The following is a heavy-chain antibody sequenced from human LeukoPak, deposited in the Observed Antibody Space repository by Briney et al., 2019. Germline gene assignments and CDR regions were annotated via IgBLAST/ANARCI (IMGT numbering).Heavy chain of an antibody. J-gene: IGHJ5*02. Sequence: GASVKVSCKASGGTFSSYAISWVRQAPGQGLEWMGRIIPIFGTANYAQKFQGRVTIATDESTSTAYMELSSLRSEGTAVYYCARGPDAYCSGGSCYVSNWFDPWGQGTLVTVSS. CDR2: IIPIFGTA. CDR3: ARGPDAYCSGGSCYVSNWFDP. CDR1: GGTFSSYA. D-gene: IGHD2-15*01. V-gene: IGHV1-69*05.